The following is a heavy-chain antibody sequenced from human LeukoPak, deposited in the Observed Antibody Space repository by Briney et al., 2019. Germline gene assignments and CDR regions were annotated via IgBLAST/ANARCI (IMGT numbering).Heavy chain of an antibody. CDR3: ARPPYYYDSSGYYWFDP. CDR1: GYTFTGYY. CDR2: INPNSGGT. Sequence: ASVKVSCKASGYTFTGYYMHWVRQAPGQGLEWMGWINPNSGGTNYAQKFQGRVTMTRDTSISTAYMELSRLRSDDTAVYYCARPPYYYDSSGYYWFDPWGQGTLVTVSS. D-gene: IGHD3-22*01. V-gene: IGHV1-2*02. J-gene: IGHJ5*02.